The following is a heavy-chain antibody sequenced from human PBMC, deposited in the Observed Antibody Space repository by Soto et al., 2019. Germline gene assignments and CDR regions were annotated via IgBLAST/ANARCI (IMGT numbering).Heavy chain of an antibody. CDR3: ARHQGPAAGNYGMDV. J-gene: IGHJ6*02. Sequence: GGSLRLSCAASGFTFSSYSMNWVRQAAGKGLEWVASISSSSSYIYYADSVKGRFTISRDKARNSLFLQMSSLRAEDTALYYCARHQGPAAGNYGMDVWGRGTTVTVSS. CDR2: ISSSSSYI. CDR1: GFTFSSYS. V-gene: IGHV3-21*01. D-gene: IGHD6-13*01.